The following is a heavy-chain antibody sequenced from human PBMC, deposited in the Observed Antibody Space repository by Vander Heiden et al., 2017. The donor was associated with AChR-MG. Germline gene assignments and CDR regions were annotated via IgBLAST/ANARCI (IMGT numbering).Heavy chain of an antibody. V-gene: IGHV3-30-3*01. CDR3: ARGYCSGGSCYGVQAYYYYYGMDV. CDR1: GFTFSSYA. CDR2: ISYDGSNK. J-gene: IGHJ6*02. D-gene: IGHD2-15*01. Sequence: QVQLVESGGGVVQPGRSLRLSCAASGFTFSSYAMHWVRPAPGKGLEWVAVISYDGSNKYYADSVKGRFTISRDNSKNTLYLQMNSLRAEDTAVYYCARGYCSGGSCYGVQAYYYYYGMDVWGQGTTVTVSS.